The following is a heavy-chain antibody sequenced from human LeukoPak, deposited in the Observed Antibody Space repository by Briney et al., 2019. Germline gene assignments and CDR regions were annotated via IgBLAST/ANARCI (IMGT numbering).Heavy chain of an antibody. J-gene: IGHJ4*02. CDR1: GGTFSSYA. CDR3: ARDRDGYNGGDY. CDR2: IIPIFGTA. V-gene: IGHV1-69*13. Sequence: SVKVSCKASGGTFSSYAISWVRQAPGQGLEWMGGIIPIFGTANYAQKFQGRVTITADESTSTAYMELRSLRSDDTAVYYCARDRDGYNGGDYWGQGTLVTVSS. D-gene: IGHD5-24*01.